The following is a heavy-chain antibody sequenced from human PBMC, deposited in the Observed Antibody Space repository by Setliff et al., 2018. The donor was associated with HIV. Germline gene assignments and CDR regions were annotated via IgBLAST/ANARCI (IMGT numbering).Heavy chain of an antibody. CDR3: AGSSHIGIRKLWFVS. CDR2: IYNNGNA. CDR1: GDSFNSYY. D-gene: IGHD2-21*01. J-gene: IGHJ5*01. V-gene: IGHV4-59*01. Sequence: PSETLSLTCTVSGDSFNSYYGFWIRQPPGEGLEYIGYIYNNGNAYYNPSFKTRVTLSVDRSKSQFSLRVNSVTAADTAVYFCAGSSHIGIRKLWFVSWGQGRLVTVSS.